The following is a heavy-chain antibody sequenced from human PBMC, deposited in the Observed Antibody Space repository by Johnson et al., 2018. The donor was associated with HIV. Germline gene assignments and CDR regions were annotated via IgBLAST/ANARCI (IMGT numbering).Heavy chain of an antibody. D-gene: IGHD3-16*01. CDR1: GFTVSRNH. Sequence: QLVESGGGLIQPGGSLRLSCAASGFTVSRNHMSWVRQAPGKGLEWVSIVYSGGSTYYADSVKGRFTISRDNAKNSLYLQMNSLRAEDTALYYCARERVVQGDPDAFDIWGQGTMVTVSS. CDR3: ARERVVQGDPDAFDI. V-gene: IGHV3-53*01. CDR2: VYSGGST. J-gene: IGHJ3*02.